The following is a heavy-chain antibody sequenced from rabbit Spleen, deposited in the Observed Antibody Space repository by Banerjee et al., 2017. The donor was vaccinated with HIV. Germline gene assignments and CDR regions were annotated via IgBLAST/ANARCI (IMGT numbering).Heavy chain of an antibody. Sequence: QEQLVESGGGLVQPEGSLTLTCTASGFSFSSKYFMCLVRQAPGKGLEWIACISTTSGNTWYASWAEGRFTISKTSSTTVTLQMTSLTAADTATYFCARETSSGWGVVSYYFNLWGPGTLVTVS. CDR2: ISTTSGNT. CDR1: GFSFSSKYF. V-gene: IGHV1S45*01. J-gene: IGHJ4*01. D-gene: IGHD4-1*01. CDR3: ARETSSGWGVVSYYFNL.